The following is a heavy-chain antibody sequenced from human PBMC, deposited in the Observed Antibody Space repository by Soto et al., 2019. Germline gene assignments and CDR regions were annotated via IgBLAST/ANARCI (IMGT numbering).Heavy chain of an antibody. CDR2: IAYDGSNK. D-gene: IGHD5-18*01. CDR1: GFTFSSYA. CDR3: ARDLAIQLWPADGMDV. V-gene: IGHV3-30-3*01. Sequence: QVQLVESGGGVVQPGRSLRLSCAASGFTFSSYAMHWVRQAPGKGLEWVAVIAYDGSNKYYADSVKGRFTISRDNSKNTMYRKMNSLRAEDTAVYYCARDLAIQLWPADGMDVWGQGTTVTVSS. J-gene: IGHJ6*02.